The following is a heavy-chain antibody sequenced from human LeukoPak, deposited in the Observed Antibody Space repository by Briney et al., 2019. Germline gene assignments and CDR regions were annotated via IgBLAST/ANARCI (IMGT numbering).Heavy chain of an antibody. Sequence: ASVKVSCKASGYTFTGYYMHWVRQAPGQGLEWMGWINPNSGSTNYAQKFQGRVTMTRDTSISTAYMELSRLRSDDTAVYYCAREEMDIVVVPAAIGVRLYYFDYWGQGTLVTVSS. D-gene: IGHD2-2*03. J-gene: IGHJ4*02. CDR1: GYTFTGYY. CDR3: AREEMDIVVVPAAIGVRLYYFDY. V-gene: IGHV1-2*02. CDR2: INPNSGST.